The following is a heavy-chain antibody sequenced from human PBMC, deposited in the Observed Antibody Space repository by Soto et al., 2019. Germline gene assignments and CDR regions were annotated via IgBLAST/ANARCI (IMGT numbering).Heavy chain of an antibody. D-gene: IGHD4-17*01. CDR3: ARSAVTPVSHWYFDL. CDR1: GYSFTSYW. J-gene: IGHJ2*01. CDR2: IYPGDSDT. Sequence: PGESLKISCKGSGYSFTSYWIGWVRQMPGKGLEWMGIIYPGDSDTRYSPSFQGQVTISADKSISTAYLQWSSLKASDTAMYYCARSAVTPVSHWYFDLWGRGTLVTVPQ. V-gene: IGHV5-51*01.